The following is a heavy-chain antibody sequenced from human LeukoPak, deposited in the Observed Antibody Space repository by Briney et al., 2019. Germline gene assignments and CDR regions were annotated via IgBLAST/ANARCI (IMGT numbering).Heavy chain of an antibody. CDR1: GGSISSYY. CDR3: ARLGGGSYYRHFDY. Sequence: SETLSLTCTVSGGSISSYYWSWIRQPPGKGLEWIGYIYYTGSTSYNPSLKSRVTISVDTSKNQFSLTLSSVTAADTAVYYCARLGGGSYYRHFDYWGKGILVTVST. V-gene: IGHV4-59*01. CDR2: IYYTGST. J-gene: IGHJ4*02. D-gene: IGHD1-26*01.